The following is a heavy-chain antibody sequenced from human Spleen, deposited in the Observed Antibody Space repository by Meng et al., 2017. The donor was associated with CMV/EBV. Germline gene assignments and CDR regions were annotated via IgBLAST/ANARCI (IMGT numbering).Heavy chain of an antibody. CDR1: GFTFSSYE. J-gene: IGHJ4*02. CDR2: ITSRSSNT. CDR3: ARDQIRGVVGARPRGPGDL. Sequence: GESLKISCAASGFTFSSYEMNWVRQAPGKGLEWVSSITSRSSNTYYSDSVKGRFTISRDNAKNSLYLQMNSLRDEDTAVYYCARDQIRGVVGARPRGPGDLWGQGTLVTVSS. D-gene: IGHD1-26*01. V-gene: IGHV3-21*01.